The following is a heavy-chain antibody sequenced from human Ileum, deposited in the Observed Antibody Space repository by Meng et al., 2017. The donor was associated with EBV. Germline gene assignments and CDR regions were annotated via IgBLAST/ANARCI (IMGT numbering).Heavy chain of an antibody. J-gene: IGHJ4*02. D-gene: IGHD3-22*01. Sequence: QITLKASGXTRVKXXXTLTLTCXFSGFSLSSSGVGVGWIRQPPGKALEWLALIYWDDDKRYSPSLKSRLTITKDTSKNQVVLTMTNMDPVDTATYYCTHRPMTSAYYYFDYWGQGTLVTVSS. V-gene: IGHV2-5*02. CDR3: THRPMTSAYYYFDY. CDR1: GFSLSSSGVG. CDR2: IYWDDDK.